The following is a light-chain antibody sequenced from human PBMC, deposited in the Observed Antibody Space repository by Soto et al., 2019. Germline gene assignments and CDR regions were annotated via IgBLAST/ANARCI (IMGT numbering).Light chain of an antibody. CDR1: QDISHY. Sequence: DIQMTQSPSSLSASVGDRVTITCRASQDISHYLAWFQQKPGKAPKSLIYGVSRLHSGVPSKFSGSGSGTDFTLTISSLQPEDSATYYCQQYNTYPWTFGQGTKVEIK. CDR3: QQYNTYPWT. V-gene: IGKV1-16*02. CDR2: GVS. J-gene: IGKJ1*01.